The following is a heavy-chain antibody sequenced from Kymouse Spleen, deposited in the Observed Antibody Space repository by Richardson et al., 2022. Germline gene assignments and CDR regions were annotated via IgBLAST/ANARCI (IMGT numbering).Heavy chain of an antibody. D-gene: IGHD1-7*01. CDR1: GFTFSSYW. CDR2: IKQDGSEK. V-gene: IGHV3-7*01. Sequence: EVQLVESGGGLVQPGGSLRLSCAASGFTFSSYWMSWVRQAPGKGLEWVANIKQDGSEKYYVDSVKGRFTISRDNAKNSLYLQMNSLRAEDTAVYYCAREAFGWNYESWFDPWGQGTLVTVSS. J-gene: IGHJ5*02. CDR3: AREAFGWNYESWFDP.